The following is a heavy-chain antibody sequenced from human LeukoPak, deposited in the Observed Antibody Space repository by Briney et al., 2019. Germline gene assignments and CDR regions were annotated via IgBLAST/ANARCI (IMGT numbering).Heavy chain of an antibody. J-gene: IGHJ5*02. D-gene: IGHD6-13*01. Sequence: SETLSLTCAVYGGSFSDYYWSWIRQPPGKGLEWIGEINHSGSTNYNPSLKSRITISVDTSKNQFSLKLSSVTAADTAVYYCTRGRHSGYSSSWTQPQWFDPWGQGTLVTVSS. CDR1: GGSFSDYY. CDR3: TRGRHSGYSSSWTQPQWFDP. V-gene: IGHV4-34*01. CDR2: INHSGST.